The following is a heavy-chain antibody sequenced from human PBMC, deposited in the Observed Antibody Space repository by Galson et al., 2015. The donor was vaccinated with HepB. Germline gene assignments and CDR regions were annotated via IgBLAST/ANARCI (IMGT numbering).Heavy chain of an antibody. J-gene: IGHJ5*02. CDR1: GGTFGPNA. V-gene: IGHV1-69*13. D-gene: IGHD2-15*01. Sequence: SVKVSCKASGGTFGPNAVSWVRQAPGQGLEWMGGIFPLSGRANYAGKFQGRVTITADESASTAYMELSRLRADDTAVYYCAKTVVVVGASLGWFDPWGQGTLVTVSS. CDR3: AKTVVVVGASLGWFDP. CDR2: IFPLSGRA.